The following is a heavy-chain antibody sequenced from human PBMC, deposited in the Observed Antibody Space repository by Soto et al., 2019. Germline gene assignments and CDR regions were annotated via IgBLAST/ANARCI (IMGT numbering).Heavy chain of an antibody. CDR1: GYTFTSYG. J-gene: IGHJ3*02. Sequence: QVQLVQSGAEVKKPGASVKVSCKASGYTFTSYGISWVRQAPGQGLEWMGWISAYNGNTNYAQKLQGRVTMTTDTSTSTVYMELRSLRSDDTAVYYCARVSIMITFGGVIYRDRAHAFDIWGQGTMVTVSS. CDR2: ISAYNGNT. V-gene: IGHV1-18*01. D-gene: IGHD3-16*01. CDR3: ARVSIMITFGGVIYRDRAHAFDI.